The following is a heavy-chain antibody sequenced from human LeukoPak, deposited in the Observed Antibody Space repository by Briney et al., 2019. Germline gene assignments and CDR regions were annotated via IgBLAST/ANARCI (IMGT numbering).Heavy chain of an antibody. J-gene: IGHJ4*02. D-gene: IGHD2-21*01. CDR2: INGSGGST. CDR1: GFYA. Sequence: GGSLRLSCEASGFYAMSWVRQAPGKGLEWVSDINGSGGSTYYADSVKGRFTISRDNSKNTLYLQMNSLRAEDTAVYYCAKRGILGWGQGTLVTVSS. V-gene: IGHV3-23*01. CDR3: AKRGILG.